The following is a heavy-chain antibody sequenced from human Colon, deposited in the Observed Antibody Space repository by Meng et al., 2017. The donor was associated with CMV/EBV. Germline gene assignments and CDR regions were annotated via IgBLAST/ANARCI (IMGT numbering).Heavy chain of an antibody. D-gene: IGHD4-23*01. CDR3: VREAEMASVVSLYF. V-gene: IGHV1-18*01. CDR2: ISAYYGST. Sequence: SGYSFSDYGISWVRQAPGQGLEWLGWISAYYGSTHYAQKVQGRVTMTRDTSTSTAYMELRSLKPDDTAVHYCVREAEMASVVSLYFWGQGTMVTVSS. J-gene: IGHJ3*01. CDR1: GYSFSDYG.